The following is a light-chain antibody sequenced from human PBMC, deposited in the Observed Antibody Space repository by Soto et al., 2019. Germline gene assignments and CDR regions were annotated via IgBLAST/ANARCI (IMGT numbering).Light chain of an antibody. CDR2: AAS. Sequence: DIQMTQSPSSLSASVGLRVAIACRESQSISNYLNWYQQKPGKAPKLLIYAASSLQSGVPSRFSGSGSGTDFTLTISSLQPEDFATYYCQQSYSTPPITFGQGTRLETK. V-gene: IGKV1-39*01. CDR3: QQSYSTPPIT. CDR1: QSISNY. J-gene: IGKJ5*01.